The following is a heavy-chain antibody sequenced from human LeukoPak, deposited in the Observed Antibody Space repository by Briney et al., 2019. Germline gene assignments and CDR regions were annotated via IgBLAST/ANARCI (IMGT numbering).Heavy chain of an antibody. CDR3: ARDSGETYYYDSSGYSTFDY. V-gene: IGHV3-21*01. J-gene: IGHJ4*02. D-gene: IGHD3-22*01. CDR1: GFTFSSYS. CDR2: ISSSSSYI. Sequence: GGSLRLSCAASGFTFSSYSMNWVRQAPGKGLEWVSSISSSSSYIYYADSVKGRFTISRDNAKNSLYLQMNSLRAEDTAVYYCARDSGETYYYDSSGYSTFDYWGQGTLVTVSS.